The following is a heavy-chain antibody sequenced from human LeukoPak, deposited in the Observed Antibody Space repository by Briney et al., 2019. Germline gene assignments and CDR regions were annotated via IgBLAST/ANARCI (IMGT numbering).Heavy chain of an antibody. Sequence: GGSLRLSCAASGFTFSSKSMHWVRQAPGKGLEWVSYISPTGSSTLYADSVKGRFTISRDNSKNSLYLQMNSLRTEDTAVYYCAKSDNPWEPVNPFDYWGQGTLVTVSS. CDR2: ISPTGSST. V-gene: IGHV3-48*04. CDR3: AKSDNPWEPVNPFDY. J-gene: IGHJ4*02. CDR1: GFTFSSKS. D-gene: IGHD1-26*01.